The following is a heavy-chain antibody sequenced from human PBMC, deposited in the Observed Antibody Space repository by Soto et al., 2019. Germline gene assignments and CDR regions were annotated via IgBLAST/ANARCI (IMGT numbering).Heavy chain of an antibody. Sequence: SDTLSVTCAFYGGSFTGYYWSWIRQPPGKGLEWIGEINHGGSTNYNPSLKSRVTISVDTSKNQFSLKLSSVTAADTAVYYCARVGFNWNDDYYGMDVWGQGTTIT. CDR2: INHGGST. V-gene: IGHV4-34*01. J-gene: IGHJ6*02. CDR3: ARVGFNWNDDYYGMDV. CDR1: GGSFTGYY. D-gene: IGHD1-20*01.